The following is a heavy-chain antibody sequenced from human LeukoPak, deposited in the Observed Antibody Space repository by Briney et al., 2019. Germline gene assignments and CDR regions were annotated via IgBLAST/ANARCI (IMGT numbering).Heavy chain of an antibody. CDR2: IYTSGST. Sequence: SETLSLTCTVSGGSISSGSYYWSWIRQPAGKGLEWIGRIYTSGSTNYNPSLKSRVTISVDTSKNQFSLKLSSVTAADTAVYYCARYGFWSGSFIWGQGTLVTVSS. CDR1: GGSISSGSYY. V-gene: IGHV4-61*02. D-gene: IGHD3-3*01. CDR3: ARYGFWSGSFI. J-gene: IGHJ4*02.